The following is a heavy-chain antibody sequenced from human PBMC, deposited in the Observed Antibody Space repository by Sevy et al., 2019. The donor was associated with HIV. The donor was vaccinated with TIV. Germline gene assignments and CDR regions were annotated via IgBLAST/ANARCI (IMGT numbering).Heavy chain of an antibody. D-gene: IGHD5-12*01. CDR2: INPNSRGT. J-gene: IGHJ3*02. CDR1: GYTFTGYY. Sequence: DSVKVSCKASGYTFTGYYMHWVRQAPRQGLERRGWINPNSRGTNYAQKFQGWVTMTRDTSISTAYMELSRLRSDDTAVYYCSRMDIVATHDAFDIWGQGTMVTVSS. V-gene: IGHV1-2*04. CDR3: SRMDIVATHDAFDI.